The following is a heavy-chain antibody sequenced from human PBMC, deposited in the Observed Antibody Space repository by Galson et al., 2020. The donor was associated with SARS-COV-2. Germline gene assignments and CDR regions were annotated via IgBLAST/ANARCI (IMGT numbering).Heavy chain of an antibody. CDR3: LSYSSTRQNH. Sequence: GESLKLSCSASGFIFSDYAMHWVRQAPGKGLEYVPALSPNGGTSFYADSVNGRFTMSRDNSKNMFYLQMTALRLEDTALYYCLSYSSTRQNHWGQGTRVTVSS. V-gene: IGHV3-64D*06. D-gene: IGHD2-2*01. J-gene: IGHJ5*02. CDR2: LSPNGGTS. CDR1: GFIFSDYA.